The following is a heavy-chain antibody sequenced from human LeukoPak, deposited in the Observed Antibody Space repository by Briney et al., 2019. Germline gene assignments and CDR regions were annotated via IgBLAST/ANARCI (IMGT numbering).Heavy chain of an antibody. Sequence: SVKVSCKASGGTFSSYALSWVRQAPGQGLEWMGGIIPIFGTANYAQKFQGRVTITADESTSTAYMELSSLRSEDTAVYYCAREPTSITIFGVAFDDAFDIWGQGTMVTVSS. V-gene: IGHV1-69*13. CDR2: IIPIFGTA. CDR3: AREPTSITIFGVAFDDAFDI. D-gene: IGHD3-3*01. J-gene: IGHJ3*02. CDR1: GGTFSSYA.